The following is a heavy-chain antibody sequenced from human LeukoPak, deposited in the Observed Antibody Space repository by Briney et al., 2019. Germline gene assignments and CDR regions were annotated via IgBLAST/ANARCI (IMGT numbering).Heavy chain of an antibody. J-gene: IGHJ3*02. CDR1: GFTFSSYS. CDR3: ARRGGSRGWGAFDI. Sequence: PGGSLRLSCAASGFTFSSYSMNWVRQAPGKGLEWVSSISSSSSYIYYADSVKGRFTISRDNSKNTLSLQMNSLRVEDTAIYYCARRGGSRGWGAFDIWGQGTIVTVSS. CDR2: ISSSSSYI. D-gene: IGHD6-19*01. V-gene: IGHV3-21*04.